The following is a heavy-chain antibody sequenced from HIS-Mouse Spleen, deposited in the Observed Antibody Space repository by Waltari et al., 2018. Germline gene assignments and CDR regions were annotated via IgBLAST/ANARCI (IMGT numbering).Heavy chain of an antibody. V-gene: IGHV4-39*07. Sequence: QLQLQESGPGLVKPSETLSLTRTVSGGSISSSSYYWGWIRQPPGRGLEWIGSIYYSGSHYYHPSLKSPVTISVDTSKNQFSLKLSSVTAADTAVYYCAREIPYSSSWYDWYFDLWGRGTLVTVSS. CDR3: AREIPYSSSWYDWYFDL. CDR1: GGSISSSSYY. J-gene: IGHJ2*01. CDR2: IYYSGSH. D-gene: IGHD6-13*01.